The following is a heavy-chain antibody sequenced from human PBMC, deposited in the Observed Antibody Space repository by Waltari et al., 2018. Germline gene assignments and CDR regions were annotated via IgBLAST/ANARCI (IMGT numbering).Heavy chain of an antibody. Sequence: QVQLQESGPGLVKPSETLSLTCTVSGGSISSYYWSWIRQPPGKGLEWIGYIYYSGSTNYNPSLKGRVTISVDTSKNQFSLKLSSVTAADTAVYYCARAHDSSGYYYPVFDYWGQGTLVTVSS. V-gene: IGHV4-59*01. CDR1: GGSISSYY. CDR3: ARAHDSSGYYYPVFDY. J-gene: IGHJ4*02. CDR2: IYYSGST. D-gene: IGHD3-22*01.